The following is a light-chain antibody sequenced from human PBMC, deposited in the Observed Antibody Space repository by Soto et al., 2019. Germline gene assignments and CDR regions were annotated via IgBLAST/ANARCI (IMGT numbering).Light chain of an antibody. CDR3: QQYGSSPWT. CDR2: GAS. CDR1: QSVSNNY. Sequence: EVVLTQAPGTLSVSRGERATLSCWASQSVSNNYLAWYQQKPGQAPRLLISGASSRATGIPDRFSGSGSGTDFTLTISRLEPEDFAVYYCQQYGSSPWTFGQGTKVDI. J-gene: IGKJ1*01. V-gene: IGKV3-20*01.